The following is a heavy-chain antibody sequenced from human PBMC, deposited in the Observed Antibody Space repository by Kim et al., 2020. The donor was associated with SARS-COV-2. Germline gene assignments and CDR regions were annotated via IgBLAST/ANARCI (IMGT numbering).Heavy chain of an antibody. CDR2: T. D-gene: IGHD3-10*01. Sequence: TYKADSVKGRFTIARDNSKNMMYLQMSSLGAEDTAGYYCGDYHGAGSHFTYWGQGTLVTVSS. CDR3: GDYHGAGSHFTY. V-gene: IGHV3-23*01. J-gene: IGHJ4*02.